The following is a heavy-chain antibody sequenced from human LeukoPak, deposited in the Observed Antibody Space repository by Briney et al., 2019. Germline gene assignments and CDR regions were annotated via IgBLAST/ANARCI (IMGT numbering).Heavy chain of an antibody. D-gene: IGHD3-22*01. V-gene: IGHV4-39*01. Sequence: PSETLSLTCTVSGGSISSSSYYWGWIRQPPGKGLEWIGSIYYSGSTYYNPSLKSRVTISVDTSKNQFSLKLGSVTAADTAVYYCARLTPVVVITWGQGTLVTVSS. CDR3: ARLTPVVVIT. J-gene: IGHJ5*02. CDR2: IYYSGST. CDR1: GGSISSSSYY.